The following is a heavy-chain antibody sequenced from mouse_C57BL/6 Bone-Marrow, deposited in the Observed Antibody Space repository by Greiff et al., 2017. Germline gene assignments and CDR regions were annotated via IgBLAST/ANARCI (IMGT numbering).Heavy chain of an antibody. CDR1: GFNIKDDY. CDR3: TTPHYYGSSWYFDV. Sequence: VHVKQSGAELVRPGASVKLSCTASGFNIKDDYMHWVKQRPEQGLEWIGWIDPENGDTEYASKFQGKAPIAADTSSNTAYLQRSILTSEDTAVYYCTTPHYYGSSWYFDVWGTGTTVTVSS. CDR2: IDPENGDT. D-gene: IGHD1-1*01. J-gene: IGHJ1*03. V-gene: IGHV14-4*01.